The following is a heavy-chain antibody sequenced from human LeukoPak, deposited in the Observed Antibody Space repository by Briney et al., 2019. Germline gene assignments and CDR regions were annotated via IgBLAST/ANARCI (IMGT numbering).Heavy chain of an antibody. J-gene: IGHJ6*02. CDR2: ISGSGGST. Sequence: GGSLRLSCAASGFTFSSYAMSWVRQAPGKGLEWVSAISGSGGSTYYADSVKGRFTISRDNSKNTLYLQMNSLRAEDTAVYYCAGSIRIFDGYNRPYYYYGMDVWGQGTTVTVSS. CDR1: GFTFSSYA. V-gene: IGHV3-23*01. D-gene: IGHD5-24*01. CDR3: AGSIRIFDGYNRPYYYYGMDV.